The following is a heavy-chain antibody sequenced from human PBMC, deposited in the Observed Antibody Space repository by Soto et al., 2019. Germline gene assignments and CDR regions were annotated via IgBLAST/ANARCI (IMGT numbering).Heavy chain of an antibody. CDR3: ASISTVYYYYYMDV. D-gene: IGHD4-4*01. CDR2: IYYSGST. V-gene: IGHV4-39*01. CDR1: GGSISSSSYY. Sequence: SETLSLTCTVSGGSISSSSYYWGWIRQPPGKGLEWIGSIYYSGSTYYNPSLKSRVTISVDTSKNQFSLKLSSVTAADTAVYYCASISTVYYYYYMDVWGKGTTVTVSS. J-gene: IGHJ6*03.